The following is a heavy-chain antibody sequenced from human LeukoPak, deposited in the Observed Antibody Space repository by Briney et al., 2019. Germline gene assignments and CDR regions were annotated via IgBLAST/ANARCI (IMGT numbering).Heavy chain of an antibody. D-gene: IGHD2-15*01. CDR3: ASSIVVVVGLDY. Sequence: ASVKVSCEASGYTFTGYYMHWVRQAPGQGLEWMGRISPNSGGTNYAQKFQGRVTMTRDTSTSTAYMELSRLRSDDTAVYYCASSIVVVVGLDYWGQGTLVTVSS. CDR1: GYTFTGYY. V-gene: IGHV1-2*06. CDR2: ISPNSGGT. J-gene: IGHJ4*02.